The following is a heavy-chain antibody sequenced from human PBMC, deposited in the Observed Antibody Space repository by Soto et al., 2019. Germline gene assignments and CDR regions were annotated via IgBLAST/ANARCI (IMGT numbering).Heavy chain of an antibody. D-gene: IGHD3-10*01. CDR3: MKAHESGDFLGMSV. Sequence: SETLSLTCTVSGGSVSTGMKYWGWVRQPPGKALEFIGYMYKTGETLLNSSLKSRVTLSMETSKNQFSLTLSSVTAADTAVYFCMKAHESGDFLGMSVWGPGTTVTAP. J-gene: IGHJ6*02. V-gene: IGHV4-61*01. CDR1: GGSVSTGMKY. CDR2: MYKTGET.